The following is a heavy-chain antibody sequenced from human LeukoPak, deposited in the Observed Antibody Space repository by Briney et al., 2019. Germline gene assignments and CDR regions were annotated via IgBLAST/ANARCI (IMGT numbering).Heavy chain of an antibody. V-gene: IGHV3-23*01. Sequence: PGGSLRLSCAASGFTFSSYSMNWVRQAPGKGLEWVSAISGSGGSTYYADSVKGRFTISRDNSKNTLYLQMNSLRAEDTAVYYCAKDRMVRGGGKNWFDPWGQGTLVTVSS. CDR1: GFTFSSYS. D-gene: IGHD3-10*01. CDR3: AKDRMVRGGGKNWFDP. J-gene: IGHJ5*02. CDR2: ISGSGGST.